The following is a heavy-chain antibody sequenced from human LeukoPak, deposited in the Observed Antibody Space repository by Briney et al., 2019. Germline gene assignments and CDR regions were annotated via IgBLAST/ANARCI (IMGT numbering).Heavy chain of an antibody. CDR1: GGSINVYY. D-gene: IGHD1-26*01. CDR3: VGRLEWERIRDAAFDI. Sequence: PSETLSLTCTVSGGSINVYYWSWIRQPAGKGLQWIGRISTSGNTDYNPSLKSRVTIAIDTSKNQLSLKLSSVTAADTAVYYCVGRLEWERIRDAAFDIWGQGTMLTVSS. V-gene: IGHV4-4*07. J-gene: IGHJ3*02. CDR2: ISTSGNT.